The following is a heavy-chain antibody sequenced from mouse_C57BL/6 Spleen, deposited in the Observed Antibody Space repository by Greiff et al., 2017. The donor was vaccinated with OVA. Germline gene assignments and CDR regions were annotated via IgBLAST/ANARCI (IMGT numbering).Heavy chain of an antibody. CDR1: GYTFTSYW. J-gene: IGHJ4*01. D-gene: IGHD2-3*01. CDR3: AIYDGYYGGYAMDY. V-gene: IGHV1-55*01. Sequence: QVQLQQPGAELVKPGASVKMSCKASGYTFTSYWITWVKQRPGQGLEWIGDIYPGSGSTNYNEKFKSKATLTVDTSSSTAYMQLSNLTSEDSAVYYCAIYDGYYGGYAMDYWGQGTSVTVSS. CDR2: IYPGSGST.